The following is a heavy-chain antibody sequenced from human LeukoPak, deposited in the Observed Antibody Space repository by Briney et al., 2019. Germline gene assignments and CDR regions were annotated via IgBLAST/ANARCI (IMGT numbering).Heavy chain of an antibody. CDR2: ISSNGGST. CDR1: GFTFSSYA. Sequence: GGSLRLSCAASGFTFSSYAMHWVRQAPGKGLEYVSAISSNGGSTYYANSVKGRFTISRDNSKNTLYLQMGSLRAEDMAVYHCARDAGPYCGGDCYPNDAFDIWGQGTMVTVSS. J-gene: IGHJ3*02. V-gene: IGHV3-64*01. D-gene: IGHD2-21*02. CDR3: ARDAGPYCGGDCYPNDAFDI.